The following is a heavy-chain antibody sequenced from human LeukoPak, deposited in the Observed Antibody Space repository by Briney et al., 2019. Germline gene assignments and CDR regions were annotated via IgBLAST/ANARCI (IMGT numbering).Heavy chain of an antibody. J-gene: IGHJ3*02. CDR3: AKDKIAAAGTSPSTAFDI. CDR1: GFTFSSYA. Sequence: GGSLRLSCAASGFTFSSYAMHWVRQAPGKGLEWVSGISWNSGSIGYADSVKGRFTISRDNAKNSLYLQMNSLRAEDTALYYCAKDKIAAAGTSPSTAFDIWGQGTMVTVSS. V-gene: IGHV3-9*01. D-gene: IGHD6-13*01. CDR2: ISWNSGSI.